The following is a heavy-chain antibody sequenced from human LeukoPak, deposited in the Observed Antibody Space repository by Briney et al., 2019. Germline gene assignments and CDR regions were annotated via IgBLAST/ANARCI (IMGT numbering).Heavy chain of an antibody. D-gene: IGHD4-23*01. J-gene: IGHJ1*01. Sequence: PSETLSLTRSVSRGSITTGYYFWGWMRQPPGKGLEWIGSVDYGGSTYCSPSLESRVTISVDPPKNLFSLNLTSVTAADTAVYYCARLERTGDGGRGYFHHGGQGTLVIVSS. CDR2: VDYGGST. CDR1: RGSITTGYYF. CDR3: ARLERTGDGGRGYFHH. V-gene: IGHV4-39*02.